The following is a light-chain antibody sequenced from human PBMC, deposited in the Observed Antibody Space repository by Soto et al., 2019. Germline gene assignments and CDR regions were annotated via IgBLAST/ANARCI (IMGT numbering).Light chain of an antibody. V-gene: IGLV2-14*01. CDR2: EVS. Sequence: QSVLTQPASVSGSPGQSITISFTGTSDVGGYNYVSWYQQHPGKAPKLLIYEVSNRPSGVSTRFSGSKSGNTASLTISGLQAEDEADYYCNSYTSSNTLLFGGGTKLTVL. CDR3: NSYTSSNTLL. J-gene: IGLJ2*01. CDR1: SDVGGYNY.